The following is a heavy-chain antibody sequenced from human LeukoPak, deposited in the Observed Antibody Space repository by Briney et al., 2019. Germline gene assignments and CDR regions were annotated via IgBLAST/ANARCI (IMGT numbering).Heavy chain of an antibody. V-gene: IGHV3-30*14. Sequence: GGSLRLSCAGSGFTFSRYAMHWVRQAPGKGLEWVAAMSYDGTKRYYPDSVEGRFTISRDNSENTLFLQMNSLRPQDTAVYYCARDSVWQVYPTPYDTFDIWGQGTMVTVSS. CDR2: MSYDGTKR. CDR1: GFTFSRYA. CDR3: ARDSVWQVYPTPYDTFDI. D-gene: IGHD2-8*01. J-gene: IGHJ3*02.